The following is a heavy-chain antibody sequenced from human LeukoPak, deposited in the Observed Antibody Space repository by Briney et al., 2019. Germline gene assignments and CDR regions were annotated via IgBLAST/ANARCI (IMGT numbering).Heavy chain of an antibody. Sequence: SVKVSCKASGGTFSSYAISWVRQAPGQGLEWMGRIIPILGIANYAQKFQGRVTITADKSTSTAYMELSSLRSEDTAVYYCARETGDGNSPNFDYWGQGTLVTVSS. CDR3: ARETGDGNSPNFDY. D-gene: IGHD4-23*01. V-gene: IGHV1-69*04. CDR1: GGTFSSYA. J-gene: IGHJ4*02. CDR2: IIPILGIA.